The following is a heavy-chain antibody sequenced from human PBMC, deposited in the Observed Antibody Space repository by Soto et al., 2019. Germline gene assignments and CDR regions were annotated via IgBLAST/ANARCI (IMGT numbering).Heavy chain of an antibody. CDR2: ISRSGVGST. D-gene: IGHD1-26*01. CDR3: AKLGVGVVGATDY. V-gene: IGHV3-23*01. CDR1: GFTFSSYA. Sequence: GGSLRLSCAASGFTFSSYAMNWVRQAPGKGLEWVSTISRSGVGSTYYADSVKGRFTISRDNSKNTLYLQMNSLRAEDTAVYYCAKLGVGVVGATDYWGQGTLVTVSS. J-gene: IGHJ4*02.